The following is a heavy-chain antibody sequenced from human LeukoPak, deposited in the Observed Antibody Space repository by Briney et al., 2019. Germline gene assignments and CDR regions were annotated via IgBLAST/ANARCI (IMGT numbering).Heavy chain of an antibody. J-gene: IGHJ4*02. CDR1: GYTFTGYY. CDR3: ARELLWFGELSVDY. CDR2: INPNSGGT. V-gene: IGHV1-2*02. Sequence: ASVTVSCKASGYTFTGYYMHWVRQAPGQGLEWMGWINPNSGGTNYAQKFQGRVTMTRDTSISTAYMELSRLRSDDTAVYYCARELLWFGELSVDYWGQGTLVTVSS. D-gene: IGHD3-10*01.